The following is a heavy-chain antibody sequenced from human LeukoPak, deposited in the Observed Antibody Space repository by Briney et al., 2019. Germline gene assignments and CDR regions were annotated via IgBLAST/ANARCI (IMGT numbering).Heavy chain of an antibody. Sequence: SETLSLTCAVYGGSFSGYYWSWIRQPPGKGLEWIGEINHSGSTNYNPSLKSRVTISVDTSKNQFSLKLSSVTAADTAVYYCARRAAVRYYYYGMDVWGQGTTVTVSS. CDR3: ARRAAVRYYYYGMDV. CDR2: INHSGST. J-gene: IGHJ6*02. CDR1: GGSFSGYY. D-gene: IGHD6-13*01. V-gene: IGHV4-34*01.